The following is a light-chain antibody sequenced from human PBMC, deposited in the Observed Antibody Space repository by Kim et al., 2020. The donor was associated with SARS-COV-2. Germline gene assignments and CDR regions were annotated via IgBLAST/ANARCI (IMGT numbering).Light chain of an antibody. V-gene: IGLV3-19*01. Sequence: SSELTQDPAVSVALGQTVRITCQGDSLRSYYATWYQKKPGQAPRLVIYGKNNRPSGIPDRFSGSSSGNTASLSITGTQAGDEADYYCNSRDSNDNVVFGG. J-gene: IGLJ2*01. CDR1: SLRSYY. CDR3: NSRDSNDNVV. CDR2: GKN.